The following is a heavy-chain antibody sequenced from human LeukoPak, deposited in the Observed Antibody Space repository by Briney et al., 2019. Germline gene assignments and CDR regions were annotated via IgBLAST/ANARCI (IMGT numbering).Heavy chain of an antibody. J-gene: IGHJ4*02. CDR1: GSIFTSYW. CDR2: IYPGDSDT. V-gene: IGHV5-51*01. Sequence: GGSLQISCKGSGSIFTSYWIGWVRPMPGKGLEWMGIIYPGDSDTRYSPSFQGQVTISADKSISTAYLQWSSLKASDTAMYYCARHAGSSGPNYWGQGTLVTVSS. D-gene: IGHD3-22*01. CDR3: ARHAGSSGPNY.